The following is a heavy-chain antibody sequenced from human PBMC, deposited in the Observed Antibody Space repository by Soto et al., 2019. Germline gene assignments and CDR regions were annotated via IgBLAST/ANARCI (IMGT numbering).Heavy chain of an antibody. CDR1: GGTFSSYA. J-gene: IGHJ6*02. V-gene: IGHV1-69*06. CDR3: ARLMALYYYYGMDV. D-gene: IGHD2-8*01. Sequence: SVKVSCKASGGTFSSYAISWVRQAPGQGLEWMGGIIPIFGTANYAQKFQGRVTITADKSTSTAYMELSSLRSEDTAVYYCARLMALYYYYGMDVWGQGTTVTVYS. CDR2: IIPIFGTA.